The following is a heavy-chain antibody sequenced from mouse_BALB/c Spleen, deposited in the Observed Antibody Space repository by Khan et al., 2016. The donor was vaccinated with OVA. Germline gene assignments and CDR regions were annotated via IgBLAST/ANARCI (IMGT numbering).Heavy chain of an antibody. V-gene: IGHV3-2*02. J-gene: IGHJ4*01. CDR1: GYSITSDYA. D-gene: IGHD2-3*01. Sequence: VQLQESGPGLVKPSPSLSLTCTVTGYSITSDYAWNWIRQFPGNKLEWMGYISSSGSTNFNQAFKSQISFTRDTSKNQVFMQLNSVTTEDSAKYCCAGDGSRYTYAMDYWGQGTSVTVSS. CDR2: ISSSGST. CDR3: AGDGSRYTYAMDY.